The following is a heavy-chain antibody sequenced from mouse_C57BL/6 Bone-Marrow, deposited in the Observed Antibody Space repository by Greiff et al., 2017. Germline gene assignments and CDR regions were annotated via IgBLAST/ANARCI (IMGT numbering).Heavy chain of an antibody. D-gene: IGHD2-1*01. CDR3: SSCDGNDFGF. V-gene: IGHV14-4*01. CDR1: GFNIKDDY. J-gene: IGHJ2*01. Sequence: VQLQQSGAELVRPGASVKLSCTASGFNIKDDYIHWVKQRPEQGLEWIGWIDPEIGDTEYASKFQGKTTITSDTSSNTAYLQLSSLTSEDTAVYDCSSCDGNDFGFWGQGTPLTVAS. CDR2: IDPEIGDT.